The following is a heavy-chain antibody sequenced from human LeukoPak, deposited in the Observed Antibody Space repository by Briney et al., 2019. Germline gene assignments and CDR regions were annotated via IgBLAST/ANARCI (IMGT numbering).Heavy chain of an antibody. Sequence: PSETLSLTCTVSGGSISSYYWSWIRQPPGKGLEWIGYIYYSGSTNYNPSLKSRVTISVDTSKNQFSLKLSSVTAADTAVYYCARHFWNAFDIWGQGTMVTASS. CDR3: ARHFWNAFDI. J-gene: IGHJ3*02. V-gene: IGHV4-59*08. CDR1: GGSISSYY. CDR2: IYYSGST. D-gene: IGHD1-1*01.